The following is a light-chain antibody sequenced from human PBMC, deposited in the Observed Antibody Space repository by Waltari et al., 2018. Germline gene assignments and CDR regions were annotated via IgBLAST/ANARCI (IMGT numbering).Light chain of an antibody. J-gene: IGLJ1*01. Sequence: QSALTQPRSVSGSPGRSVTLSCTGSSPDIGLYTYVSWYQHHPVKAPKVMIYDVTKRPSGVPDRFAGSKSGNTASLTISGLLAEDEADYYCCSYAGSYTYVFGTGTKVTVL. CDR2: DVT. CDR3: CSYAGSYTYV. V-gene: IGLV2-11*01. CDR1: SPDIGLYTY.